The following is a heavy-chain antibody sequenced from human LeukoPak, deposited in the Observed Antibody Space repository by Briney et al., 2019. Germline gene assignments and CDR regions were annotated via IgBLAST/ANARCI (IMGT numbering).Heavy chain of an antibody. CDR1: GFTFSSYA. Sequence: GGSLRLSCAASGFTFSSYAMHWVRQAPGKGLEWVSYISSSSSTIYYADSVKGRFTISRDNGKNSLYLQMNSLRAEDTAVYYCARGGSGSSPLMRGYYYYYYMDVWGKGTTVTISS. D-gene: IGHD3-10*01. CDR2: ISSSSSTI. V-gene: IGHV3-48*01. J-gene: IGHJ6*03. CDR3: ARGGSGSSPLMRGYYYYYYMDV.